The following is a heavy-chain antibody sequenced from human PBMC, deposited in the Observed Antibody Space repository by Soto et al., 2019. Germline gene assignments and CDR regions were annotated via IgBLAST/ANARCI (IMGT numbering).Heavy chain of an antibody. CDR3: AGGPWVRAAMFYFAY. CDR1: GGSISSGDYY. CDR2: IYYSGST. V-gene: IGHV4-30-4*01. Sequence: SETQSLTCTVSGGSISSGDYYWSWIRQPPGKCLEWIGYIYYSGSTYYNPSLKSRVTIPVDTSKNQFPLKLTSVTAADTAVYYFAGGPWVRAAMFYFAYWGKGTLVPVS. D-gene: IGHD2-2*01. J-gene: IGHJ4*02.